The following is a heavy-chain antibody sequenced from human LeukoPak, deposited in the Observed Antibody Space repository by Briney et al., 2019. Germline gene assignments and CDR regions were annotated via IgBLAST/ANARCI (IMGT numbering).Heavy chain of an antibody. CDR1: GGSISSSDYY. D-gene: IGHD6-13*01. CDR3: ARGSIAAAGSNFDY. Sequence: SETLSLTCTASGGSISSSDYYWGWIRQPPGKGLEWIGYIYYSGSTNYNPSLKSRATISVDTSKNQFSLKLSSVTAADTAVYYCARGSIAAAGSNFDYWGQGTLVTVSS. V-gene: IGHV4-61*05. CDR2: IYYSGST. J-gene: IGHJ4*02.